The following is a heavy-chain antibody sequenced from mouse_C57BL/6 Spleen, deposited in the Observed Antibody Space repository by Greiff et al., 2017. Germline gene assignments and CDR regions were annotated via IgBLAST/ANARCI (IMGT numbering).Heavy chain of an antibody. CDR3: ARHGGSSPSYWYFDV. CDR2: ISSGGSYT. Sequence: VQLKESGGDLVKPGGSLKLSCAASGFTFSSYGMSWVRQTPDKRLEWVATISSGGSYTYYPASVKGRFTISRDNAKNTLYLQMSSLKSEDTAMYYCARHGGSSPSYWYFDVWGTGTTVTVSS. CDR1: GFTFSSYG. V-gene: IGHV5-6*01. D-gene: IGHD1-1*01. J-gene: IGHJ1*03.